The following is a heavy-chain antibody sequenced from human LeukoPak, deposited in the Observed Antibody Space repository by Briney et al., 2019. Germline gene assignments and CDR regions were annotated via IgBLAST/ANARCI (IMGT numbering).Heavy chain of an antibody. J-gene: IGHJ4*02. CDR3: SRDYHY. CDR1: GYTFTDYG. V-gene: IGHV7-4-1*02. CDR2: INTNTRNP. Sequence: ASVKVSCKASGYTFTDYGVHWVRQAPGQGLEWMGWINTNTRNPMYARGFTGRFVFSLDTSVSTSYLQISSLKADDTAVYYCSRDYHYWGQGTLVIVSS.